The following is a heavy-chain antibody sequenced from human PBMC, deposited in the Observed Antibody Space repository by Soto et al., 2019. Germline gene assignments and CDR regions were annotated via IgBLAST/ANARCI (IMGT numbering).Heavy chain of an antibody. V-gene: IGHV1-18*01. Sequence: ASVKVSCKASGYTFTSYGISWVRQAPGQGLEWMGWISAYNGNTNYAQKLQGRVTMTTDTSTSTAYMELRSLRSDDTAVYYCARDXRDQLLYSYYYYYGMDVWGQGTTVTVSS. CDR2: ISAYNGNT. CDR1: GYTFTSYG. CDR3: ARDXRDQLLYSYYYYYGMDV. J-gene: IGHJ6*02. D-gene: IGHD2-2*02.